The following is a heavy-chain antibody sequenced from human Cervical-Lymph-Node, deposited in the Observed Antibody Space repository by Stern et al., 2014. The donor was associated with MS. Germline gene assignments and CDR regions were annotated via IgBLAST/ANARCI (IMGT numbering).Heavy chain of an antibody. V-gene: IGHV1-8*01. CDR2: MSTNSGNT. Sequence: QVQLVPSGAEVKTPGSSVKVSCKASGYTFTNYDVHWVRQAPGQGLEWMGWMSTNSGNTGYAQEFQGRVTMTRDTSMSTAYMELSSLRREDTAVYYCARGVPLELYGMDVWGQGTTVTVSS. CDR3: ARGVPLELYGMDV. D-gene: IGHD1-7*01. J-gene: IGHJ6*02. CDR1: GYTFTNYD.